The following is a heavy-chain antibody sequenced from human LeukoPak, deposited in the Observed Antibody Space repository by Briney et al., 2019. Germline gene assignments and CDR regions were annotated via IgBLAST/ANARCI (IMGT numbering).Heavy chain of an antibody. CDR1: GYTFTSYD. CDR3: TSHYGDSPFDY. CDR2: MNPNSGNT. Sequence: ASVKVSCKASGYTFTSYDINWVRQATGQGLEWMGWMNPNSGNTGYAQKFQGRVTMTRNTSISTAYMELRSLRSDDTAVYYCTSHYGDSPFDYWGQGTLVTVSS. D-gene: IGHD4-17*01. J-gene: IGHJ4*02. V-gene: IGHV1-8*01.